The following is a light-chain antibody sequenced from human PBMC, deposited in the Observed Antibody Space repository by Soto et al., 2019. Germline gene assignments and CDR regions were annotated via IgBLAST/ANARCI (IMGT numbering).Light chain of an antibody. CDR1: QSVSSY. J-gene: IGKJ5*01. CDR3: QQRSNWPPIT. V-gene: IGKV3-11*01. Sequence: GERATLSCRASQSVSSYLAWYQQKPGQAPRLLIYDASNRATGIPARFSGSGSGTDFTLTISSLEPEDFAVYYCQQRSNWPPITFGQGTRLEIK. CDR2: DAS.